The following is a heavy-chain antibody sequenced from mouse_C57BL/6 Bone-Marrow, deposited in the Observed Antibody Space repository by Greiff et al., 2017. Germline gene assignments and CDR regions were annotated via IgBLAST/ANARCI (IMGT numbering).Heavy chain of an antibody. V-gene: IGHV1-55*01. CDR3: ARVWGIYYYGPDY. CDR2: IYPGSGST. J-gene: IGHJ2*01. CDR1: GYTFTSYW. D-gene: IGHD1-1*01. Sequence: QVQLKQPGAELVKPGASVKMSCKASGYTFTSYWITWVKQRPGQGLEWIGDIYPGSGSTNYNEKFKSKDTLTVDTSSSTAYMQLSSLTSEDSAVYYCARVWGIYYYGPDYWGQGTTLTVSS.